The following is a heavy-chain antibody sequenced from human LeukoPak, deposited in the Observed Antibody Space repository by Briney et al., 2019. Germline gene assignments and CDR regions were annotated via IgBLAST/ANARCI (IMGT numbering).Heavy chain of an antibody. CDR2: IIPIFGTA. V-gene: IGHV1-69*05. CDR3: ARGGASSGSFTSYFDY. CDR1: GGTFSSYA. J-gene: IGHJ4*02. Sequence: SVKVSCKASGGTFSSYAINWVRQAPGQGLEWMGGIIPIFGTANYAQKFQGRVTITTDESTSTAYMELSSLRSEDTAVYYCARGGASSGSFTSYFDYWGQGTLVTISS. D-gene: IGHD1-26*01.